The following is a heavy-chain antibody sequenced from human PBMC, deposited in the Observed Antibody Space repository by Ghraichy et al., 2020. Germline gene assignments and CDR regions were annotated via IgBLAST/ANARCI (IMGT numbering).Heavy chain of an antibody. CDR1: GFTFSSYA. J-gene: IGHJ4*01. Sequence: GGSLRLSCAASGFTFSSYAMHWVRQAPGKGLEWVAVISYDGSNKYYADSVKGRFTISRDNSKNTLYLQMNSLRAEDTAVFYCVRGLGLELPVDHWGQEPWSPSLQ. D-gene: IGHD1-7*01. V-gene: IGHV3-30*04. CDR3: VRGLGLELPVDH. CDR2: ISYDGSNK.